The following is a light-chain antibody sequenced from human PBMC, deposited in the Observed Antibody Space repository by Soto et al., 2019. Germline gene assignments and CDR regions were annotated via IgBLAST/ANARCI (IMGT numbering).Light chain of an antibody. CDR2: DAS. CDR1: QDISNY. J-gene: IGKJ4*01. Sequence: DIQLTQSPSSLSASVGDRVTITCQASQDISNYLNWYQHKPGKAPKLLIYDASNLQTGVPSRFSGSASETDFTFAISSLQPEDIATYYCQQSDNLPLTFGGGTKVQIK. CDR3: QQSDNLPLT. V-gene: IGKV1-33*01.